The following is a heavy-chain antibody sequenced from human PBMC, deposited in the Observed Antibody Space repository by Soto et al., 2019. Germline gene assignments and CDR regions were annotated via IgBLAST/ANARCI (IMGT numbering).Heavy chain of an antibody. CDR1: GFTFSSNS. CDR2: IRSSSSTI. V-gene: IGHV3-48*02. J-gene: IGHJ4*02. Sequence: SLRLSCAASGFTFSSNSMDWVRQAPGKGLEWVSYIRSSSSTIYYADSVKGRFTISRDNVKNSLYLQMNSLRDEDTAVYYCASSGSGSYHFDYWGQGTLVTVSS. D-gene: IGHD3-10*01. CDR3: ASSGSGSYHFDY.